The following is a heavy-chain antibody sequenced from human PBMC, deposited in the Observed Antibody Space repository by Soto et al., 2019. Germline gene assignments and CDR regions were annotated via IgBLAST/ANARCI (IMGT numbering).Heavy chain of an antibody. CDR3: ARDSSGWSSYYYGMDV. Sequence: SETLSLTCTVSGGSISSYYWSWIRQPPGKGLEWIGYIYYSGSTNYNPSLKSRVTISVDTSKNQFSLKLSSVTAADKAVYYCARDSSGWSSYYYGMDVWGQGTTVTVSS. CDR2: IYYSGST. J-gene: IGHJ6*02. D-gene: IGHD6-19*01. CDR1: GGSISSYY. V-gene: IGHV4-59*01.